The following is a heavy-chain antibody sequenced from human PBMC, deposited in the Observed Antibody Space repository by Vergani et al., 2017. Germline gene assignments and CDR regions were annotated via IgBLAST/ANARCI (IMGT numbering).Heavy chain of an antibody. CDR1: FDSIRNLY. V-gene: IGHV4-59*11. D-gene: IGHD6-19*01. CDR2: IHYSENT. Sequence: QVQLQESGPGLVKSSETLSLTCSVSFDSIRNLYCNWTRQPPGKRLEWIGSIHYSENTNYNPSLKTRGTISVDTSKNQFSLTLTSVPAADTAVYYCASDTHSGQMADRWGQGILVTVTS. CDR3: ASDTHSGQMADR. J-gene: IGHJ5*02.